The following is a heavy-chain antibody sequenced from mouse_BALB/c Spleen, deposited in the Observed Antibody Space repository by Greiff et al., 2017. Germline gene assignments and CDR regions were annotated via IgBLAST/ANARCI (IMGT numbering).Heavy chain of an antibody. V-gene: IGHV1-63*02. CDR3: ARRDGYSSWFAY. CDR2: IYPGGGYT. J-gene: IGHJ3*01. D-gene: IGHD2-3*01. Sequence: VQLQQSGAELVRPGTSVKISCKASGYTFTNYWLGWVKQRPGHGLEWIGDIYPGGGYTNYNEKFKGKATLTADTSSSTAYMQLSSLTSEDSAVYFCARRDGYSSWFAYWGQGTLVTVSA. CDR1: GYTFTNYW.